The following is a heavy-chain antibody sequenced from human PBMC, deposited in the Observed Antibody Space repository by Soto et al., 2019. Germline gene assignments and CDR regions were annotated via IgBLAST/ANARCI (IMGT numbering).Heavy chain of an antibody. CDR2: ISSSSSYT. V-gene: IGHV3-11*06. D-gene: IGHD3-3*01. J-gene: IGHJ4*02. Sequence: QVQLVESGGGLVKPGGSLRLSCAASGFTFSDYYMSWIRQAPGKGLEWVSYISSSSSYTNYADSVKGRFTISRDNAKNSLYLQMNSLRAEDTAVYYCASGPYDFWSGYVPGAWGYARDYWGQGTLVTVSS. CDR1: GFTFSDYY. CDR3: ASGPYDFWSGYVPGAWGYARDY.